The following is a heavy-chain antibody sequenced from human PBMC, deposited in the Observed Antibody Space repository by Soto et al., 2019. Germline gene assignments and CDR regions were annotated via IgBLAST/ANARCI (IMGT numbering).Heavy chain of an antibody. Sequence: SGPTLVNPTHTRTLTCTFSGFSFTTAGVAVGWIRQTPGGALEWLTLIYYNDDRRFSPSLKTRLTITGDTSKNQVVLSLTNVDPGDTATYFCAHSDGGYEIIYFDFWGQGIPVTVSS. CDR1: GFSFTTAGVA. D-gene: IGHD5-12*01. CDR2: IYYNDDR. V-gene: IGHV2-5*01. CDR3: AHSDGGYEIIYFDF. J-gene: IGHJ4*02.